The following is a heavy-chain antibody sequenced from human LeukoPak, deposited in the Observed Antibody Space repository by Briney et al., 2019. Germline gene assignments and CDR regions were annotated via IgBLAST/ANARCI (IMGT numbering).Heavy chain of an antibody. CDR3: ARSPYYYDSSGYQFYYYFDY. CDR2: IYYSGIT. D-gene: IGHD3-22*01. Sequence: SETLSLTCTVSGDSIRSSSYYWAWIRQPPGKGLEWIGTIYYSGITYYNPSLKSRVTISVDTSKNQFSLKLSSVTAADTAVYYCARSPYYYDSSGYQFYYYFDYWGQGTLVTVSS. J-gene: IGHJ4*02. CDR1: GDSIRSSSYY. V-gene: IGHV4-39*07.